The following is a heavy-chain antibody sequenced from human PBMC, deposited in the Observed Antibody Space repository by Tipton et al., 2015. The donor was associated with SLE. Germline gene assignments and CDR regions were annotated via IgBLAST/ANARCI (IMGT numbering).Heavy chain of an antibody. CDR1: GGSFSGYY. Sequence: GLVKPSETLSLTCAVSGGSFSGYYWSWIRQPPGKGLEWIGEINYSGSTNCNPSLKSRVTMSVDTSKNQFSLKVFSVTAADTAVYYCAREINSSEGFDPWGQGVLVTVSS. CDR3: AREINSSEGFDP. J-gene: IGHJ5*02. D-gene: IGHD2/OR15-2a*01. CDR2: INYSGST. V-gene: IGHV4-34*01.